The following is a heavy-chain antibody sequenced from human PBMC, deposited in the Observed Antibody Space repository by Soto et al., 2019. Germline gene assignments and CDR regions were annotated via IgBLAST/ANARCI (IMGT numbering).Heavy chain of an antibody. CDR3: AKLKDGYNWNYYYGMDV. Sequence: PGGSLRLSCAASGFTFSSYAMSWVRQAPGKGLEWVSAISGSGGSTYYADSVKGRFTISRDNSKNTLYLQMNSLRAEDTAVYYCAKLKDGYNWNYYYGMDVWGQGTTVTVSS. CDR1: GFTFSSYA. J-gene: IGHJ6*02. V-gene: IGHV3-23*01. D-gene: IGHD1-1*01. CDR2: ISGSGGST.